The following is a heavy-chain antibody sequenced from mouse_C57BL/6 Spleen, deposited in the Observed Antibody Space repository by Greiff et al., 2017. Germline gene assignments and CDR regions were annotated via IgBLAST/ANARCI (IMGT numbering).Heavy chain of an antibody. CDR3: VCAPNWDYFDF. J-gene: IGHJ2*01. D-gene: IGHD4-1*01. CDR1: GFTFSDYG. CDR2: ISSGSSTI. V-gene: IGHV5-17*01. Sequence: EVKLVASGGGLVKPGGSLKLSCAASGFTFSDYGMHWVRQAPEKGLEWVAYISSGSSTIYYADTGKGRFTISRDNAKNTLFLQMTSLRSEDTAMYYCVCAPNWDYFDFWGQGTTLTVSS.